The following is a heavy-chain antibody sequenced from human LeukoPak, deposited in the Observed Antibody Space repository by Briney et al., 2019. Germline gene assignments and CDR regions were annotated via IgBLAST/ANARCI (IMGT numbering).Heavy chain of an antibody. J-gene: IGHJ3*02. D-gene: IGHD3-22*01. CDR1: GGTFSSYA. CDR2: IIPILGIA. Sequence: GASVKVSCKASGGTFSSYAISWVRQAPGQGLEWMGRIIPILGIANYAQKFQGGVTITADKSTSTAYMELSSLRSEDTAVYYCARESYYYDSSGYYNDAFDIWGQGTMVTVSS. V-gene: IGHV1-69*04. CDR3: ARESYYYDSSGYYNDAFDI.